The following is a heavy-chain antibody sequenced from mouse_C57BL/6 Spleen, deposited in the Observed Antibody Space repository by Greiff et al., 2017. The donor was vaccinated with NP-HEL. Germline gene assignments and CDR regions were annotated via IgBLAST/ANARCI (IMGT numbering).Heavy chain of an antibody. Sequence: QVQLQQSGPELVKPGASVKISCKASGYAFSSSWMNWVKQRPGKGLEWIGRIYPGDGDTNYNGKFKGKATLTADKSSSTAYMQLSSLTSEDSAVYFCARGTTVVAEYFDVWGTGTTVTVSS. D-gene: IGHD1-1*01. CDR2: IYPGDGDT. CDR1: GYAFSSSW. CDR3: ARGTTVVAEYFDV. J-gene: IGHJ1*03. V-gene: IGHV1-82*01.